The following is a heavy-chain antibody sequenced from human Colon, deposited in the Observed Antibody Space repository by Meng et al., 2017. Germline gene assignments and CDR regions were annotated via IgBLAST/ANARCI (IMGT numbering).Heavy chain of an antibody. D-gene: IGHD1-26*01. CDR2: INAGNGNT. CDR1: CYLFTPCD. CDR3: ARGLTVIVGDGPY. V-gene: IGHV1-3*01. J-gene: IGHJ4*02. Sequence: ELNQPVLSRLLHCTYPCYLFTPCDRLWMRRAPGQSTGLIRMINAGNGNTKKSQSFQVIVTMTRDTYASTAYIELSSLLSEDTAVYYCARGLTVIVGDGPYWGQGTLVTVSS.